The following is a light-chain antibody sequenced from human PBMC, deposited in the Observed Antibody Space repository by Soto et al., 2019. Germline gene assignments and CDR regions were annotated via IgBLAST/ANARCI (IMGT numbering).Light chain of an antibody. Sequence: QSVLTQPPSASGTPGQRVTIPCSGSSSNIGSNYVYWYQQLPGTAPKLLIYRNNQRPSGVPDRFSGSKSGTSASLAISGLRSEDEADYYCAAWDDSLSGEVVFGGGINSPS. V-gene: IGLV1-47*01. CDR1: SSNIGSNY. CDR2: RNN. CDR3: AAWDDSLSGEVV. J-gene: IGLJ2*01.